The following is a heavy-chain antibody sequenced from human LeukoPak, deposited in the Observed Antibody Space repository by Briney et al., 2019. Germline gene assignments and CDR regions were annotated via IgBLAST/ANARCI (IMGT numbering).Heavy chain of an antibody. Sequence: SQTLSLTCTVSGGSISSGGYYWSWIRQHPGKGLEWIGYIYYSGSTYYNPSLKSRVTISVDTSKNQFSLKLSSVTAADTAVYYCARAYYDFWSGSESSVAFDIWGQGTMVTVSS. D-gene: IGHD3-3*01. V-gene: IGHV4-31*03. CDR1: GGSISSGGYY. J-gene: IGHJ3*02. CDR3: ARAYYDFWSGSESSVAFDI. CDR2: IYYSGST.